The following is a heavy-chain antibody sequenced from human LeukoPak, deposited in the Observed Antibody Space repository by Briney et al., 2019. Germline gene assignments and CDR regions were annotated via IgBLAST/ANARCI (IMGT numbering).Heavy chain of an antibody. CDR1: GGTFSSYA. CDR3: AKDGMVRGVKPYYFDY. J-gene: IGHJ4*02. Sequence: ASVKVSCKASGGTFSSYAISWVRQAPGQGLEWMGRIIPIFGIANYAQKFQGRVTITADKSTSTAYMELSSLRAEDTAVYYCAKDGMVRGVKPYYFDYWGQGTLVTVSS. D-gene: IGHD3-10*01. V-gene: IGHV1-69*04. CDR2: IIPIFGIA.